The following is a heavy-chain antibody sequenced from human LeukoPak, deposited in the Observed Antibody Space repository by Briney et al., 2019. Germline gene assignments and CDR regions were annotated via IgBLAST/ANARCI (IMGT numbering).Heavy chain of an antibody. CDR3: ARRHSSGWFYY. J-gene: IGHJ4*02. V-gene: IGHV4-30-4*08. Sequence: SQTLSLTCTVSGGSISSGDYYWSWIRQPPGKGLEWIGYISYSGSTYYNPSLKSRVTISVDTSKNQFSLKLSSVTAADTAVYYCARRHSSGWFYYWGQGTLVTVSS. CDR1: GGSISSGDYY. CDR2: ISYSGST. D-gene: IGHD6-19*01.